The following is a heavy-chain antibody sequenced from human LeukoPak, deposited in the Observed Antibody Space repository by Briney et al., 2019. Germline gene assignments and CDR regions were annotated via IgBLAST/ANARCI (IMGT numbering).Heavy chain of an antibody. D-gene: IGHD3-22*01. CDR3: ARVYYDSSGHTYYFDY. V-gene: IGHV4-4*07. CDR1: GGSISSYY. Sequence: SETLSLTCTVSGGSISSYYWSWIRQPAGKVLEWIGRIYTSGSTNYNPSLKSRVTMSVDTSKNQFSLKLSSVTAADTAVYYCARVYYDSSGHTYYFDYWGQGTQVTVCS. CDR2: IYTSGST. J-gene: IGHJ4*02.